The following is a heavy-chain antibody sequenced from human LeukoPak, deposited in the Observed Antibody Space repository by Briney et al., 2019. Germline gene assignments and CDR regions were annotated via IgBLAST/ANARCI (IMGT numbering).Heavy chain of an antibody. Sequence: ASVKVSCKTSGDTFISYGISWVRQAPGQGLEWMGWISAYNGNTNYAQKFQGRVSMTTDTSTSTAYMELRSLRADDTAVYHCARDKGMVGYCSGGSCYWPFDYWGQGTLVIVSS. V-gene: IGHV1-18*01. CDR3: ARDKGMVGYCSGGSCYWPFDY. D-gene: IGHD2-15*01. J-gene: IGHJ4*02. CDR1: GDTFISYG. CDR2: ISAYNGNT.